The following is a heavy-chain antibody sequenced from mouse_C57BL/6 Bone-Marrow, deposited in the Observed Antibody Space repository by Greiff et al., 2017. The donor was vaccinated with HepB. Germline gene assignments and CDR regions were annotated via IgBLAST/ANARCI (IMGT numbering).Heavy chain of an antibody. CDR3: ARQVALDY. V-gene: IGHV1-64*01. Sequence: QVHVKQPGAELVKPGASVKLSCKASGYTFTSYWMHWVKQRPGQGLEWIGMIHPNSGSTNYNEKFKSKATLTVDKSSSTAYMQLSSLTSEDSAVYYCARQVALDYWGQGTTLTVSS. CDR2: IHPNSGST. J-gene: IGHJ2*01. D-gene: IGHD6-1*01. CDR1: GYTFTSYW.